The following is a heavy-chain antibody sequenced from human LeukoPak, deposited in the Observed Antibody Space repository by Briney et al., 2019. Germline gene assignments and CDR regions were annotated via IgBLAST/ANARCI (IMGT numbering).Heavy chain of an antibody. J-gene: IGHJ4*02. CDR2: INPNSGGT. V-gene: IGHV1-2*02. CDR3: ARDLPSGGSYLYFDY. CDR1: GYTFTGYY. Sequence: ASVKVSCKASGYTFTGYYMHWVRQAPGQGLEWMGWINPNSGGTNYAQKCQGRVSMTKDTSISTAHMEPSKLRSDDTAVYYCARDLPSGGSYLYFDYGGQRTLVTVSS. D-gene: IGHD1-26*01.